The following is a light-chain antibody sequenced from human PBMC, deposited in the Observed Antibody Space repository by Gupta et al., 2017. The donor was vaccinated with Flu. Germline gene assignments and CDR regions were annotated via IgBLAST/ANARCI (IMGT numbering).Light chain of an antibody. CDR3: QQRSNWPQCT. Sequence: EIVLTQSPATLSLSPGERATLSCRASQSVSSYLAWYQQKPGQAPRLLIYDASNRATGIPARFSGSGSGTDFTLTISSLEPEDFAVYYCQQRSNWPQCTLGKWTEREIK. V-gene: IGKV3-11*01. CDR1: QSVSSY. J-gene: IGKJ2*02. CDR2: DAS.